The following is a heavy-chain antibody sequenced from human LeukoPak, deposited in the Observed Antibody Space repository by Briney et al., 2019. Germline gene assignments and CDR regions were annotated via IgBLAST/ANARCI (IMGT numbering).Heavy chain of an antibody. V-gene: IGHV3-33*01. CDR1: GFTFSSYG. Sequence: GGSLRLSCAASGFTFSSYGMHWVRQAPGKELEWVAVIWYDGSEKYYGGSVKGRFTISRDNSKNTVYLQMHSLRAEDTAVYYCARDGGSYGDYYDSWGQGTLVTVSS. J-gene: IGHJ4*02. D-gene: IGHD1-26*01. CDR2: IWYDGSEK. CDR3: ARDGGSYGDYYDS.